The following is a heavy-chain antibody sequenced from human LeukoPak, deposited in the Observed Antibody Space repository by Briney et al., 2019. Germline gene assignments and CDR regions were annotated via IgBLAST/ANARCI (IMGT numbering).Heavy chain of an antibody. CDR2: IYYSGST. CDR1: GGSISSGGYY. CDR3: AGDVASSGYYRGYFYMDV. D-gene: IGHD3-22*01. J-gene: IGHJ6*03. Sequence: SETLSLTCTVSGGSISSGGYYWSWIRQHLGKGLEWIGYIYYSGSTFYNPSLKSRITISVDTSKNQFSLRLSSVTAADTAVYYCAGDVASSGYYRGYFYMDVWGKGTTVIVSS. V-gene: IGHV4-31*03.